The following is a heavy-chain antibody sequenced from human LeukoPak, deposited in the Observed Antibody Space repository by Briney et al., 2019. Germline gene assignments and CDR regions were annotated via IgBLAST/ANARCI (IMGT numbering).Heavy chain of an antibody. V-gene: IGHV3-23*03. CDR2: IYIGGST. J-gene: IGHJ4*02. CDR1: GFTFSSYW. CDR3: AKEYSYGYWYFDY. D-gene: IGHD5-18*01. Sequence: GGSLRLSCAASGFTFSSYWMSWVRQAPGKGLEWVSVIYIGGSTYYADSVKGRFTISRDNSKNTLYLQMNSLRAEDTAVYYCAKEYSYGYWYFDYWGQGTLVTVSS.